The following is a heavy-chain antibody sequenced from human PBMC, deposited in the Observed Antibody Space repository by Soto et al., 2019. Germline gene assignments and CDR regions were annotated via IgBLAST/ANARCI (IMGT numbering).Heavy chain of an antibody. CDR2: IHYSGATSFFP. CDR3: AAGEASSRNLAPYYLDF. V-gene: IGHV4-59*01. D-gene: IGHD6-13*01. J-gene: IGHJ4*02. Sequence: PSETLSLTCTVSGGSMRNYFWTWIRQPPGKGLEWIGYIHYSGATSFFPSYNPSLMGRVTISEDTSKNQFSLKLLSVTTADTAVYFCAAGEASSRNLAPYYLDFWGQGTLVTVSS. CDR1: GGSMRNYF.